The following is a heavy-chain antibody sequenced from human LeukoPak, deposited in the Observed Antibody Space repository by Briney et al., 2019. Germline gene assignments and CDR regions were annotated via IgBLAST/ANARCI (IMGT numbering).Heavy chain of an antibody. Sequence: ASVKVSCKASGYTFTSYGISWVRQAPGQGLEWMGWISAYNGNTNYAQKLQGRVTMTTDTSTSTAYMELRSLRSDDTAVYYCARRLGYCSSTGCYTFDYWGQGTTVTVSS. J-gene: IGHJ4*03. CDR3: ARRLGYCSSTGCYTFDY. CDR1: GYTFTSYG. D-gene: IGHD2-2*02. CDR2: ISAYNGNT. V-gene: IGHV1-18*01.